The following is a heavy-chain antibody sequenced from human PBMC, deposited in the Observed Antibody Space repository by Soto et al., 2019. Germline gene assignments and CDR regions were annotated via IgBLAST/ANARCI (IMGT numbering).Heavy chain of an antibody. V-gene: IGHV5-10-1*01. J-gene: IGHJ4*02. D-gene: IGHD3-10*01. CDR1: GYSFTSYW. CDR3: ASLERSTMVSNQEPDY. Sequence: GESLKISCKGSGYSFTSYWISWVRQMPGKGLEWMGRIDPSDSYTNYSPSFQGHVTISADKSISTAYLQWSSLKASDTAMYYCASLERSTMVSNQEPDYWGQGTLVTVSS. CDR2: IDPSDSYT.